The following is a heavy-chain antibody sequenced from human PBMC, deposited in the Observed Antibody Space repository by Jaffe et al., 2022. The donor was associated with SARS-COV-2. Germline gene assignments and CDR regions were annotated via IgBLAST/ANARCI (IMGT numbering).Heavy chain of an antibody. Sequence: QVQLQESGPGLVKPSETLSLTCTVSGGSISSYYWSWIRQPPGKGLEWIGYIYYSGSTNYNPSLKSRVTISVDTSKNQFSLKLSSVTAADTAVYYCARDYYGSGSYYNPGGYYYYMDVWGKGTTVTVSS. CDR2: IYYSGST. CDR3: ARDYYGSGSYYNPGGYYYYMDV. CDR1: GGSISSYY. D-gene: IGHD3-10*01. V-gene: IGHV4-59*01. J-gene: IGHJ6*03.